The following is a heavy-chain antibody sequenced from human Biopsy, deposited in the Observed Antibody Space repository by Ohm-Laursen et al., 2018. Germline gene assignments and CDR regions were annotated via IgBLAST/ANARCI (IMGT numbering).Heavy chain of an antibody. V-gene: IGHV1-69*01. D-gene: IGHD6-19*01. CDR1: GGAFTNYA. J-gene: IGHJ6*02. CDR3: VAYPSSGFFENNDDFAMDV. Sequence: SSVSVSCKASGGAFTNYAINWVRQAPGHGLGWMGGIITVSEKAGYAERFQGRVTITADVTTTTAYMDLSGLRSEDTAVYYCVAYPSSGFFENNDDFAMDVWGQGTTVIVSS. CDR2: IITVSEKA.